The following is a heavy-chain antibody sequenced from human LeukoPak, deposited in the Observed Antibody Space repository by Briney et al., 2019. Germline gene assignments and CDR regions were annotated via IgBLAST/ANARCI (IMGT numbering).Heavy chain of an antibody. J-gene: IGHJ4*02. D-gene: IGHD5-12*01. Sequence: SETLSLTCTVSGGSVSSGSYYWSWIRQPPGKGLEWIGYIYYSGSTYYNPSLKSRVTISVDTSKNQFSLKLSSVTAADTAVYYCASRVYGGYDSPYYFDYWGQGTLVTVSS. CDR3: ASRVYGGYDSPYYFDY. V-gene: IGHV4-39*01. CDR2: IYYSGST. CDR1: GGSVSSGSYY.